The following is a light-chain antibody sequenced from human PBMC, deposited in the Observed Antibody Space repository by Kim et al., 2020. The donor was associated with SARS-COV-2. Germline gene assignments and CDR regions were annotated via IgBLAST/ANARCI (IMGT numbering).Light chain of an antibody. V-gene: IGLV2-23*01. CDR2: EDT. J-gene: IGLJ1*01. CDR1: SCDVGSYNL. CDR3: CSYAGSSTYV. Sequence: QSALTQPVYVSGPPGQSITISCTGTSCDVGSYNLVSWYQHLPGKAPKLMIFEDTSRPSGVSNRFSGSKSGNTDSLTISGLQAEDEADYYCCSYAGSSTYVFGNGTKVTVL.